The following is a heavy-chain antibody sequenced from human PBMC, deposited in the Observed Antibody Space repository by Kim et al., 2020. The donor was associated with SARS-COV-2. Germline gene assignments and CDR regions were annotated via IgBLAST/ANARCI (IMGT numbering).Heavy chain of an antibody. V-gene: IGHV3-23*01. D-gene: IGHD5-12*01. J-gene: IGHJ2*01. CDR3: AKANNNGYHGAFWHFNL. Sequence: VKGRFTISRDNSKNTIYLQMKSLRVDDSGVYYCAKANNNGYHGAFWHFNLWGRGTLVTVSS.